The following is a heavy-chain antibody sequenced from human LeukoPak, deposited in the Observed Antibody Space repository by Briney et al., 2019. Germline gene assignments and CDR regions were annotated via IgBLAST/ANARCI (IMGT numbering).Heavy chain of an antibody. CDR2: ISYDGSNK. J-gene: IGHJ5*02. Sequence: GGSLRLSCAASGFTFSSYWMNWVRQAPGKGLEWVAVISYDGSNKYYADSVKGRFTISRDNSKNTLYLQMNSLRAEDTAVYYCASTAGIAAARFDPWGQGTLVTVSS. CDR3: ASTAGIAAARFDP. CDR1: GFTFSSYW. V-gene: IGHV3-30-3*01. D-gene: IGHD6-13*01.